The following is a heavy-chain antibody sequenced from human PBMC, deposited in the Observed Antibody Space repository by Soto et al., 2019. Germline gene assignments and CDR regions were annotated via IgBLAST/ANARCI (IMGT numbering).Heavy chain of an antibody. Sequence: IQLVESGGGSVQPGGSLRLSCVASGFTFSDYYMDWVRQAPGKGLEWVALTSYDGSNKDYGDSVKGRFTISRDNSRNTVDLQMDSLRREDTALYYCARWGTTGGLDVWGQGTLVSVSS. D-gene: IGHD3-16*01. CDR3: ARWGTTGGLDV. CDR1: GFTFSDYY. V-gene: IGHV3-30*03. CDR2: TSYDGSNK. J-gene: IGHJ1*01.